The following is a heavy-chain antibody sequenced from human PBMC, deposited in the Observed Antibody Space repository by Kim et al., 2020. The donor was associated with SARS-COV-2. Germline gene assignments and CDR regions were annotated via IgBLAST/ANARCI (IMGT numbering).Heavy chain of an antibody. CDR2: IIPIFGTA. D-gene: IGHD2-15*01. J-gene: IGHJ4*02. CDR1: GGTFSSYA. V-gene: IGHV1-69*13. CDR3: ARDGDLGYCSGGSCHFDY. Sequence: SVKVSCKASGGTFSSYAISWVRQAPGQGLEWMGGIIPIFGTANYAQKFQGRVTITADESTSTAYMELSSLRSEDTAVYYCARDGDLGYCSGGSCHFDYWGQGTLVTVSS.